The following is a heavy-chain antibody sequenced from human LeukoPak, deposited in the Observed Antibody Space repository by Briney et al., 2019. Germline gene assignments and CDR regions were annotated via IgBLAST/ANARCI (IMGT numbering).Heavy chain of an antibody. V-gene: IGHV1-69*05. D-gene: IGHD4-17*01. CDR1: GGTFSSYA. Sequence: ASVKVSCEASGGTFSSYAISWVRQAPGQGLEWMGGIIPIFGTAHYAQKFQGRVTITTDESTSTAYMELSSLRSEDTAVYYCARLHDYGEEFDYWGQGTLVTVSS. CDR2: IIPIFGTA. J-gene: IGHJ4*02. CDR3: ARLHDYGEEFDY.